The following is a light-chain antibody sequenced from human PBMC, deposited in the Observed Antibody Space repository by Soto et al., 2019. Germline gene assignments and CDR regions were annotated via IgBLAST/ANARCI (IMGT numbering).Light chain of an antibody. Sequence: QSVLTQPPSVSGAPGQRVTISCTGSSSNIGAGYDVHWYQQLPGTAPKLLIYGNSKRPSGVPDRFSGSKSGTSASLAITGLQSEAEADYYCQSYDSSLSGFYVFGTGTTVTVL. CDR1: SSNIGAGYD. CDR2: GNS. CDR3: QSYDSSLSGFYV. J-gene: IGLJ1*01. V-gene: IGLV1-40*01.